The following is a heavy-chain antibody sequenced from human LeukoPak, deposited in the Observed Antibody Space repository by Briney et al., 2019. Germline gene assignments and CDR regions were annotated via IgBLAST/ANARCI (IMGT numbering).Heavy chain of an antibody. J-gene: IGHJ4*02. CDR2: ISSNGGST. CDR3: AKGPTYDSLPYYFDY. V-gene: IGHV3-64D*09. D-gene: IGHD3-9*01. Sequence: PGGSLRLSCSASGCTFSYYAMHWVRQAAGKGLEFVSGISSNGGSTYYADSLKGRFTVSRDNSNNTLYLQMSSLRAEDTAIYYCAKGPTYDSLPYYFDYWGQGTLVTVSS. CDR1: GCTFSYYA.